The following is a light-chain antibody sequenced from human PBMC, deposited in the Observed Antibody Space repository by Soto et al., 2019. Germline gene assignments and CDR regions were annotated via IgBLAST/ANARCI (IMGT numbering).Light chain of an antibody. CDR2: GNS. J-gene: IGLJ2*01. CDR3: QSFDSSLSGSV. CDR1: RSNIGAGYD. V-gene: IGLV1-40*01. Sequence: QLVLTQPPSVSGAPGQRVTISCTGSRSNIGAGYDVHWYQQFPGTAPKLLIYGNSNRPSGVPDRFSGSKSGTSASLAITGLQAEDEADYYCQSFDSSLSGSVFGGGTKLTVL.